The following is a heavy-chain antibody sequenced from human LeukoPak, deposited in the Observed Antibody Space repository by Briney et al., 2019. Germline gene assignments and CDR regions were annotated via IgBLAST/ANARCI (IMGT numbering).Heavy chain of an antibody. CDR3: ARVDYASGSYFDY. CDR2: IYSDGGT. V-gene: IGHV3-66*01. D-gene: IGHD3-10*01. J-gene: IGHJ4*02. Sequence: AGGPLRLSCAASGFTVNSNYMSWVRQAPGKGLEWVSVIYSDGGTYYADSVTGRFTISRDNSKNTLFLQMNSLRAEDTAVYYCARVDYASGSYFDYWGQGTLVTVSS. CDR1: GFTVNSNY.